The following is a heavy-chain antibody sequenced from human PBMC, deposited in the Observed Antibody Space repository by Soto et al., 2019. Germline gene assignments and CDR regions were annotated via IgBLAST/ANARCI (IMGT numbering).Heavy chain of an antibody. CDR3: ATSRTIHWTSWNHYYCYGMDV. CDR2: FDPEDGET. V-gene: IGHV1-24*01. J-gene: IGHJ6*02. CDR1: GYTLTELS. D-gene: IGHD1-1*01. Sequence: ASVEVSCKVSGYTLTELSMHWVRQAPGKGLEWMGGFDPEDGETIYAQKFQGRVTMTEDTSTDTAYMELSSLRSEDTAVYYCATSRTIHWTSWNHYYCYGMDVWGQVTTITVSS.